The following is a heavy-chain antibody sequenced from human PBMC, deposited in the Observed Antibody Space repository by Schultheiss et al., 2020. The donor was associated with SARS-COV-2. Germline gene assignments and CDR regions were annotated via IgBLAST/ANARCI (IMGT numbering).Heavy chain of an antibody. CDR3: ARDLSPYSSSSYITQYYYYYYGMDV. J-gene: IGHJ6*02. CDR2: ISSSSSTI. D-gene: IGHD6-6*01. Sequence: GGSLRLSCAASEFTVSGDSMTWVRQAPGTGLEWVSYISSSSSTIYYADSVKGRFTISRDNAKNSLYLQMNSLRDEDTAVYYCARDLSPYSSSSYITQYYYYYYGMDVWGQGTTVTVSS. CDR1: EFTVSGDS. V-gene: IGHV3-48*02.